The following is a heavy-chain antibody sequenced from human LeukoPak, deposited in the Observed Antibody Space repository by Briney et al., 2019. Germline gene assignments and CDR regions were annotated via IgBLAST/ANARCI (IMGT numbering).Heavy chain of an antibody. CDR2: IYHSGST. CDR3: ARRYLVTNFGVVDNWFDP. V-gene: IGHV4-38-2*01. Sequence: SETLSLTCAVSGYSISSGYYWGWIRQPPGKGLEWIGSIYHSGSTYYNPSLKSRVTISVDTSKNQFSLKLSSVTAAGTAVYYCARRYLVTNFGVVDNWFDPWGQGTLVTVSS. D-gene: IGHD3-3*01. J-gene: IGHJ5*02. CDR1: GYSISSGYY.